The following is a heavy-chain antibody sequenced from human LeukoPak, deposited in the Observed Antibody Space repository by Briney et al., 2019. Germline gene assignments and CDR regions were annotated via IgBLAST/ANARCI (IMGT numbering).Heavy chain of an antibody. CDR1: GGSFSGYY. Sequence: SETLSLTCAVSGGSFSGYYWTWIRQPPGKGLEWIGEIYHSGSTNYNPSLKSRVPISVDTSKNQFSLKLTSVTAADTAVYYCARGRYGAYGDYWGQGTLVTVSS. V-gene: IGHV4-34*01. J-gene: IGHJ4*02. CDR2: IYHSGST. D-gene: IGHD4/OR15-4a*01. CDR3: ARGRYGAYGDY.